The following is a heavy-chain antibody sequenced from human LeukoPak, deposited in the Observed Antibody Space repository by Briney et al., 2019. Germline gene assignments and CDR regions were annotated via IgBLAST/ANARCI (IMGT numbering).Heavy chain of an antibody. CDR2: IIPIFGTA. J-gene: IGHJ4*02. CDR3: ARGYPDMVYYDSSGYYSYYFDY. CDR1: GGTFSSYA. Sequence: ASVKVSCKASGGTFSSYAISWVRQAPGQGLEWMGGIIPIFGTANYAQKFQGRVTITTDESTSTAYMELSSLRSEDTAVYYCARGYPDMVYYDSSGYYSYYFDYWGQGTLVTVSS. V-gene: IGHV1-69*05. D-gene: IGHD3-22*01.